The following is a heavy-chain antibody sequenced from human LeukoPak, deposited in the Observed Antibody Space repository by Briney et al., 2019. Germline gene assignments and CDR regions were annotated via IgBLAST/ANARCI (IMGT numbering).Heavy chain of an antibody. CDR2: INPSGGST. Sequence: ASVKVSCKASGGTFSSYAISWVRQAPGQGLEWMGIINPSGGSTSYAQKFQGRVTMTRDMSTSTVYMELSSLRSEDTAVYYCARGGGYGELNWGQGTLVTVSS. J-gene: IGHJ4*02. V-gene: IGHV1-46*01. D-gene: IGHD5-12*01. CDR1: GGTFSSYA. CDR3: ARGGGYGELN.